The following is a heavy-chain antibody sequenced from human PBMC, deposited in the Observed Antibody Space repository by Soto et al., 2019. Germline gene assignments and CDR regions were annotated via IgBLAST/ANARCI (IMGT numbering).Heavy chain of an antibody. CDR3: ARRARPDFYYMDV. D-gene: IGHD6-6*01. CDR1: GFTLSVYA. V-gene: IGHV3-64*01. Sequence: GGSLRLSCAASGFTLSVYAMDWVRQAPGKGLEYVSGISSNGVGTYYANSEQGRFTISRDNSKNTVYLQMGSLRPEDMAVYYCARRARPDFYYMDVWGKGTTVTVSS. J-gene: IGHJ6*03. CDR2: ISSNGVGT.